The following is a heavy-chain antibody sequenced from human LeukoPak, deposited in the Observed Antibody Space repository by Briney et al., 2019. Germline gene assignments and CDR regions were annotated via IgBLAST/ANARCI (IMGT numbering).Heavy chain of an antibody. Sequence: SETLSLTCTVSGGSISSYYWNWIRQPPGKGLEWIGYIYYSGSTNYSPPLKSRVTISVDTSKNQFSLKLSSVTAADTAVYYCARVPAPTPCDYGMDVWGQGTTVTVSS. CDR2: IYYSGST. V-gene: IGHV4-59*01. CDR3: ARVPAPTPCDYGMDV. D-gene: IGHD2-2*01. J-gene: IGHJ6*02. CDR1: GGSISSYY.